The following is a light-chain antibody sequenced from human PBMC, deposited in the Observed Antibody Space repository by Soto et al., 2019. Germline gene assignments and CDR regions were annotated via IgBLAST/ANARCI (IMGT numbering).Light chain of an antibody. Sequence: QSVLTQPPSVSGTPGQRVTISCSGSSSNIGSNTVNWYQQLPGTAPKLLIYSNNQRPSGVPDRFSGSKSGTSASLAISGLQSEDEADYYCAAWDDSLNGHVVFGGGTKLTVL. CDR1: SSNIGSNT. CDR3: AAWDDSLNGHVV. CDR2: SNN. V-gene: IGLV1-44*01. J-gene: IGLJ2*01.